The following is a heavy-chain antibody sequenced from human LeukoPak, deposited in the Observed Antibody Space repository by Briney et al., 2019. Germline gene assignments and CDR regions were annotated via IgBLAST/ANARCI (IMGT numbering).Heavy chain of an antibody. CDR1: GVSISSYY. J-gene: IGHJ6*03. V-gene: IGHV4-4*07. CDR3: AGSAIDV. CDR2: VHVSEPT. Sequence: SETLSLTCTVSGVSISSYYWTWIRQSAGKGLEWIGRVHVSEPTNYNPSLKSRVTLSIDPSKNQFSLKLRSVTAADTAVYSCAGSAIDVWGKGTTVTVSS.